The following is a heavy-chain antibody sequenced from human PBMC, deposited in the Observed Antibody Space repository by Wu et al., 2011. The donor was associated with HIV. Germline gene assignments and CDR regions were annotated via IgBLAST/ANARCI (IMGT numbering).Heavy chain of an antibody. J-gene: IGHJ4*02. CDR2: INPNSGGT. V-gene: IGHV1-2*02. D-gene: IGHD3-22*01. CDR1: GYTFTAYY. Sequence: QVQLVQSGAEVKKPGASVKVSCKASGYTFTAYYMHWVRQAPGQGLEWMGWINPNSGGTNYAQKFQGRVTMTRDTSISTAYMKLSRLRSDDTAVYYCARGVYYDSSGYYSDYWGQGTLVTVSS. CDR3: ARGVYYDSSGYYSDY.